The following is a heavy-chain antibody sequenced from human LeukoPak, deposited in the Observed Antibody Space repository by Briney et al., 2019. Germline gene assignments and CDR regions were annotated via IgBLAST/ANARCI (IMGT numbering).Heavy chain of an antibody. J-gene: IGHJ4*02. CDR1: GFTFSSYW. CDR2: INSDGSST. V-gene: IGHV3-74*01. D-gene: IGHD2-2*01. Sequence: GGSLRLSCAASGFTFSSYWMHWVRQAPGKGLVWVSRINSDGSSTSYADSVKGRFTISRDNAKNTLYLQMNSLRAKDTAVYYCARVGCSSTSCYRVYYFDYWGQGTLVTVSS. CDR3: ARVGCSSTSCYRVYYFDY.